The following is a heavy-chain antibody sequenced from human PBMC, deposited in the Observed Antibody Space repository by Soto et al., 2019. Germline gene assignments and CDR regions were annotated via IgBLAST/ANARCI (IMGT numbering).Heavy chain of an antibody. J-gene: IGHJ6*02. CDR2: INPSGGST. CDR3: ARDYYDGTGYSGYYYYGMDV. D-gene: IGHD3-22*01. V-gene: IGHV1-46*01. CDR1: GYTFSTYF. Sequence: ASVKVSFKASGYTFSTYFVHWVRQAPGQGLEWMGIINPSGGSTSYAQKFQGRVTMTRDTSTSTVYMELSSLRSEDAAVYYCARDYYDGTGYSGYYYYGMDVWGQGTTVTVSS.